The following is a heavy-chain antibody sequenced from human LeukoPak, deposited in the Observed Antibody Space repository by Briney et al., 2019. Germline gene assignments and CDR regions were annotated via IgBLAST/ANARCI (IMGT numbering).Heavy chain of an antibody. Sequence: ASVKVSCKASGYTFTAYYMHWVRQAPGQGLEWMGRINPNSGGTNYAQKVQGRVTMTRDTSISTAYMELSRLTSDDTAVYYCAREENCSGGSCYYYWGQGTLVTVSS. V-gene: IGHV1-2*06. CDR2: INPNSGGT. CDR1: GYTFTAYY. CDR3: AREENCSGGSCYYY. D-gene: IGHD2-15*01. J-gene: IGHJ4*02.